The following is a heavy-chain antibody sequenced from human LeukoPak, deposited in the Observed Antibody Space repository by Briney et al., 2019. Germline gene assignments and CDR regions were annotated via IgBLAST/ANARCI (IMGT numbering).Heavy chain of an antibody. CDR1: GGSISSSNW. D-gene: IGHD6-19*01. J-gene: IGHJ4*02. V-gene: IGHV4-4*02. CDR3: ARERSSGWYDGYFDY. CDR2: IYHSGST. Sequence: SGTLSLTCAVSGGSISSSNWWSWVRQPPGKGLEWIGEIYHSGSTNYNPSLKSRVTISVDKSKNQFSLKLSSVTAADTAVYYCARERSSGWYDGYFDYWGQGTLVTVSS.